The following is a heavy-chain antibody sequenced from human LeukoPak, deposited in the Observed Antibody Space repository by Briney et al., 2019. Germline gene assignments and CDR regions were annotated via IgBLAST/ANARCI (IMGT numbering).Heavy chain of an antibody. CDR1: GGSISSYY. J-gene: IGHJ5*02. Sequence: SETLSLTCTVSGGSISSYYWSWIRQPPGKGLEWIGYIYYSGSTNYNPSLKSRVTISVDTSKNQFSLKLSSVTAADTAVYYCARSHYYDSSGSQNNWFDPWGQGTLVTVSS. CDR3: ARSHYYDSSGSQNNWFDP. V-gene: IGHV4-59*12. CDR2: IYYSGST. D-gene: IGHD3-22*01.